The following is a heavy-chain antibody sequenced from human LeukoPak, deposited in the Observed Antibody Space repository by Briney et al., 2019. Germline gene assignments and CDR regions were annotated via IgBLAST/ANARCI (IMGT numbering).Heavy chain of an antibody. Sequence: GGSLRLSCAASGFTFSDYYMSWIRQPPGKGLEWVSYISTTGTYTNYADSVKGRFTISRDNSKNTLYLQMNSLRAEDTAVYYCAKDPEGGYSGYFDYWGQGTLVTVSS. CDR1: GFTFSDYY. V-gene: IGHV3-11*05. CDR3: AKDPEGGYSGYFDY. CDR2: ISTTGTYT. J-gene: IGHJ4*02. D-gene: IGHD5-12*01.